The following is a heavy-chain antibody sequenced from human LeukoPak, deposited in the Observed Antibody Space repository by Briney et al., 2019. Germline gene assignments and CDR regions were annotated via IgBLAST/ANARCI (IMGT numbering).Heavy chain of an antibody. D-gene: IGHD1-26*01. J-gene: IGHJ6*03. V-gene: IGHV6-1*01. Sequence: SQTLSLTCAISGDSVSTNSAAWNWIRQSPSRGLEWLGRAYFRSKWNHDYAVSVKSRITVKPDTSKNQFSLQLNSVTPEDTAVYYCARGVGATQYYFYYVDVWGEGTTVTVSS. CDR1: GDSVSTNSAA. CDR2: AYFRSKWNH. CDR3: ARGVGATQYYFYYVDV.